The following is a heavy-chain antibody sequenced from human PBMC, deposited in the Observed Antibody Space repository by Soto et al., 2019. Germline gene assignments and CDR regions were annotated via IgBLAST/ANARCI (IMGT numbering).Heavy chain of an antibody. CDR2: ISNRGDT. CDR3: AREPLYCRGGSCSITGDAYDI. V-gene: IGHV3-66*01. Sequence: EVQLVESGGGLVQPGGSLRLSCTASGFIVSDTYVNWVRQAPGKGLEWVSVISNRGDTHYADSVRGRFSLSRDISDNTLKRQMNNLRVEDTAVYYCAREPLYCRGGSCSITGDAYDIWGQGTMVTVSS. D-gene: IGHD2-15*01. CDR1: GFIVSDTY. J-gene: IGHJ3*02.